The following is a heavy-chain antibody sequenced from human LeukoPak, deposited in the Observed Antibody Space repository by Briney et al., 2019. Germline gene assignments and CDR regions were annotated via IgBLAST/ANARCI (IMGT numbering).Heavy chain of an antibody. D-gene: IGHD3-10*01. CDR3: ARGPKGGYYGSGSYYMDY. V-gene: IGHV3-21*01. J-gene: IGHJ4*02. CDR1: GFTFSSYS. CDR2: ISSSSSYI. Sequence: GGSLRLSCAASGFTFSSYSMNWVRQAPGKGLEWVSSISSSSSYIYYADSVKGRFTISRDNAKNSLYLQMNSLRAEDTAVYYCARGPKGGYYGSGSYYMDYWGQGTLVTVSS.